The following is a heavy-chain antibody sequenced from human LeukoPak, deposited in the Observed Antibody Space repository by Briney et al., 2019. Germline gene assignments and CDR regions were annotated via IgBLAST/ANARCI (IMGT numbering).Heavy chain of an antibody. CDR1: GFTFSSYG. V-gene: IGHV3-30*02. CDR2: IRYDGSNK. CDR3: ARDKGGLEAFDI. D-gene: IGHD1-1*01. Sequence: GGSLRLSCAASGFTFSSYGMHWVRQAPGKGLEWVAFIRYDGSNKYYADSVKGRFTISRDNSKNTLYLQMNSLRAEDTAVYYCARDKGGLEAFDIWGQGTMVTVSS. J-gene: IGHJ3*02.